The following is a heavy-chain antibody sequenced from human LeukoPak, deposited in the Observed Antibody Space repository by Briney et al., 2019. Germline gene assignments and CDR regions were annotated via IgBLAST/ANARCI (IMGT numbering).Heavy chain of an antibody. V-gene: IGHV3-73*01. CDR2: IRSKPNSYAT. D-gene: IGHD6-19*01. J-gene: IGHJ4*02. CDR3: ARDPGSHNSSGWYDY. CDR1: GFTFSGSA. Sequence: GGSLRLSCAASGFTFSGSAIHWVRQASGKGLEWFGRIRSKPNSYATAYAASVKGRFTISRDDSNNAAYLQMNSLKTEDTAVYYCARDPGSHNSSGWYDYWGQGTLVTVSS.